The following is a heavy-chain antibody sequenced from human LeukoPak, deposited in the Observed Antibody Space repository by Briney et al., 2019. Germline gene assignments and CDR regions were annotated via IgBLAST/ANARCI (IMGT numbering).Heavy chain of an antibody. CDR2: INPSATT. CDR3: ARPVSGSSGWYYNY. Sequence: SSXTLSLTCAVYGGSFSGYYWSWIRQPPGKGLEWIGEINPSATTNYNPSLNGPVTISVDTSKNQFSLKLSSVTAADTAVYYCARPVSGSSGWYYNYWGQGTLVTVSS. V-gene: IGHV4-34*01. CDR1: GGSFSGYY. J-gene: IGHJ4*02. D-gene: IGHD6-19*01.